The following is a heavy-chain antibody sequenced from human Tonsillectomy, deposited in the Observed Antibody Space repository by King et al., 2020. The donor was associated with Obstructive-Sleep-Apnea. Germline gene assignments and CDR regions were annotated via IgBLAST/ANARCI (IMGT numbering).Heavy chain of an antibody. V-gene: IGHV3-69-1*01. CDR2: ISSTETK. J-gene: IGHJ6*02. CDR3: VRDEDYNGTGSYRGEGDGMNV. Sequence: VQLVESGGGLVQPGGSLRLSCEASGFSFSDYSMHWVRQAPGKGLDWIAYISSTETKYYADSVEGRFTISRDNAKKSLSLQMDSLRAEDSAMYYCVRDEDYNGTGSYRGEGDGMNVWGQGTTVIVSS. D-gene: IGHD3-10*01. CDR1: GFSFSDYS.